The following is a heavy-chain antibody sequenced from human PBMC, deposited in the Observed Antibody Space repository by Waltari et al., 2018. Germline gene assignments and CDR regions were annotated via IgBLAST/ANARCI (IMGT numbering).Heavy chain of an antibody. CDR1: GYSFGGYY. V-gene: IGHV1-2*02. CDR2: INPTNGVT. J-gene: IGHJ4*02. Sequence: QVHLVQSGAEVTKSGASVTVSCTASGYSFGGYYLYWVRQAPGQGLEWMGWINPTNGVTNYAQKFQGRVTMTRDTSINSVYMDLSRLRSDDTAVYFCARGLGGSSPFDYWGRGTLVTVSS. CDR3: ARGLGGSSPFDY. D-gene: IGHD3-16*01.